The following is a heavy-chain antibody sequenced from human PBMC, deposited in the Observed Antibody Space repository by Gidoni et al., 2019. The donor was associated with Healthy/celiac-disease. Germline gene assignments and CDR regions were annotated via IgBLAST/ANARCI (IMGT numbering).Heavy chain of an antibody. CDR3: AREVALRGGFDY. CDR1: GFTFSSSG. CDR2: IWFDGSNK. J-gene: IGHJ4*02. Sequence: QVQLVESGGGVVQPGRSLRLSCAASGFTFSSSGMHWVRQAPGKGLEWVAVIWFDGSNKYYADSVKGRFTISRDNSKNTLYLQLNSLRAEDTAVYYCAREVALRGGFDYWGQGTLVTVSS. V-gene: IGHV3-33*01. D-gene: IGHD5-12*01.